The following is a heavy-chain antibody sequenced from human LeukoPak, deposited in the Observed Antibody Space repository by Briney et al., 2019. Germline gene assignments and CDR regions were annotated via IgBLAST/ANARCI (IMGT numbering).Heavy chain of an antibody. CDR2: INHSGST. CDR1: GGSFSGYY. Sequence: MASETLSLTCAVYGGSFSGYYWSWIRQPPGKGLEWIGEINHSGSTNYNPSLKSRVTISVDTSKNQFSLKLSSVTAADTAVYYCARDEMVRGPQTPFAFDIWGQGTMVTVSS. D-gene: IGHD3-10*01. J-gene: IGHJ3*02. V-gene: IGHV4-34*01. CDR3: ARDEMVRGPQTPFAFDI.